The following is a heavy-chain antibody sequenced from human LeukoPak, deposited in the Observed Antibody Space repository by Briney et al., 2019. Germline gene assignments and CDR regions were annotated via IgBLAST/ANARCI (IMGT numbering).Heavy chain of an antibody. CDR3: ARADGGGYDSRGDY. Sequence: PSETLSLTCTVSGGSISSYYWSWIRQPPGKGLEWIGYIYYSGSTNYNPSLKSRVTISVDTSKNQFSLKLSSVTAADTAVYYCARADGGGYDSRGDYWGQGTLVTVSS. D-gene: IGHD5-12*01. J-gene: IGHJ4*02. CDR2: IYYSGST. CDR1: GGSISSYY. V-gene: IGHV4-59*08.